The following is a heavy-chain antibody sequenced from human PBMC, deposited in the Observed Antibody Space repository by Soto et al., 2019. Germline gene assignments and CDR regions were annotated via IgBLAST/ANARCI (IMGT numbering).Heavy chain of an antibody. CDR3: ARDGPDYYDSRMDV. J-gene: IGHJ6*02. Sequence: EVQLVESGGGLVQPGGSLRLSCAASGIPVSSNYMTWVRQAPGKGLEWVSVLHSGGDTYYANSVKGRCTISRHDSTNTLFRQMNCLTAEDTAVYYCARDGPDYYDSRMDVWGQGTMVTVS. V-gene: IGHV3-53*04. D-gene: IGHD3-22*01. CDR1: GIPVSSNY. CDR2: LHSGGDT.